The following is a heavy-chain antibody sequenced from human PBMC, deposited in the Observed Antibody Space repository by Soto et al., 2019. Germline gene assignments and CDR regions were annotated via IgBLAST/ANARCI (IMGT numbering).Heavy chain of an antibody. J-gene: IGHJ4*02. CDR1: GGSISSYY. CDR3: ARRLRAITGDFDY. CDR2: IYYSGST. Sequence: SETLSLTCTVSGGSISSYYWSWIRQPPGKGLEWIGYIYYSGSTNYTPSLKSRVTISVDTSKNQFSLKLSSVTAADTAVYYCARRLRAITGDFDYWGQGTLVTVSS. V-gene: IGHV4-59*08. D-gene: IGHD1-26*01.